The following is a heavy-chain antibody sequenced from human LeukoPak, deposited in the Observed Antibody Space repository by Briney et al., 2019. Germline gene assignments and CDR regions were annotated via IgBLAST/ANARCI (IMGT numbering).Heavy chain of an antibody. CDR3: ASGSHPYYYGSGSPRGWFDP. CDR2: INHSGST. Sequence: PSETLSLTCAVYGGSFSGYYWSWIRQPPGKGLEWVGEINHSGSTNYNPSHKSRVTISVDTSKNQFSPKLSSVTAADTAVYYCASGSHPYYYGSGSPRGWFDPWGQGTLVTVSS. CDR1: GGSFSGYY. V-gene: IGHV4-34*01. J-gene: IGHJ5*02. D-gene: IGHD3-10*01.